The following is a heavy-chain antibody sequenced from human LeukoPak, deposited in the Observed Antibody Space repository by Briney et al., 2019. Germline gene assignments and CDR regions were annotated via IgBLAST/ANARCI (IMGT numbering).Heavy chain of an antibody. Sequence: GGSLRLSCAASGFTFSNAWMSWVRQAPGKGLEWVGRIKSKTDGGTTDYAAPVKGRFTISRDDSKNTLYLQMNSLKTEDTAVYYCTTDPTAARLGFDYWGQGTLDTVSS. CDR3: TTDPTAARLGFDY. CDR2: IKSKTDGGTT. CDR1: GFTFSNAW. J-gene: IGHJ4*02. V-gene: IGHV3-15*01. D-gene: IGHD6-6*01.